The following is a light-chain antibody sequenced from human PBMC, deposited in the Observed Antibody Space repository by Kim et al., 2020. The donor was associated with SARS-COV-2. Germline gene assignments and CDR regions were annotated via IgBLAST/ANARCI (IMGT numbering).Light chain of an antibody. CDR3: YSAADNNGV. Sequence: SYELTQPSSVSVSPGQTARITCSGDVLAKHYARWFQQKPGQAPGLVIYKDSERPSGIPERFSGSSSGTTVTLTISGAQVEDEADYYCYSAADNNGVFGGGTQLTVL. J-gene: IGLJ3*02. CDR1: VLAKHY. V-gene: IGLV3-27*01. CDR2: KDS.